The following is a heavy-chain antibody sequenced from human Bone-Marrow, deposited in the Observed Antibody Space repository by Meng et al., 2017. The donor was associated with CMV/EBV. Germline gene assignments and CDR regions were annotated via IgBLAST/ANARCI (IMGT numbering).Heavy chain of an antibody. Sequence: ASVKVSCKASGYTFTSYGISWVRQAPGQGLEWMGWISAYNGNTNYAQKLQGRVIMTTDTSTSTAYMELRSLRSDDTAVYYCARDEWQLVRDYYNGMDVWGQGTTVTVSS. J-gene: IGHJ6*02. CDR3: ARDEWQLVRDYYNGMDV. CDR1: GYTFTSYG. V-gene: IGHV1-18*01. CDR2: ISAYNGNT. D-gene: IGHD6-6*01.